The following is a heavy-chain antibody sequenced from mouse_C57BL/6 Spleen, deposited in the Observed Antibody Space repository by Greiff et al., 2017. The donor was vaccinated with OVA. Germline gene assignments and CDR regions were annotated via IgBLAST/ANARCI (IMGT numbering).Heavy chain of an antibody. V-gene: IGHV14-4*01. CDR3: TTRVVAYYFDY. Sequence: EVKLQESGAELVRPGASVKLSCTASGFNIKDDYMHWVKQRPEQGLEWIGWIDPENGDTEYASKFQGKATITADTSSNTAYLQLSSLTSEDTAVYYCTTRVVAYYFDYWGQGTTLTVSS. CDR2: IDPENGDT. J-gene: IGHJ2*01. CDR1: GFNIKDDY. D-gene: IGHD1-1*01.